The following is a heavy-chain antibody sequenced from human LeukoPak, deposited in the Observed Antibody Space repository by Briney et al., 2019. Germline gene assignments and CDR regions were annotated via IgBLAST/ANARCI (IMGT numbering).Heavy chain of an antibody. J-gene: IGHJ6*03. D-gene: IGHD3-3*01. CDR2: ISGSGGST. Sequence: PGGSLRLSCAASGFTFSSYAMSWVRQAPGKVLEWVSAISGSGGSTYYADSVKGRFTISRDNSKNTLYLQMNSLRAEDTAVYYCAKAPATYDFWSPYYMDVWGKGTTVTVSS. CDR3: AKAPATYDFWSPYYMDV. V-gene: IGHV3-23*01. CDR1: GFTFSSYA.